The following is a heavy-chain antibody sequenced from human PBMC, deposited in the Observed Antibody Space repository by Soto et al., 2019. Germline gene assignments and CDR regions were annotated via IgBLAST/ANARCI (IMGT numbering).Heavy chain of an antibody. V-gene: IGHV3-21*01. CDR3: ARVITMVRGVSISYYYYMDV. J-gene: IGHJ6*03. CDR1: GFTFSSYS. D-gene: IGHD3-10*01. Sequence: EVQLVESGGGLVKPEGSLRLSCAASGFTFSSYSMNWVRQAPGKGLEWVSSISSSSSYIYYADSVKGRFTISRDNAKNSLYLQMNSLRAEDTAVYYCARVITMVRGVSISYYYYMDVWGKGTTVTVSS. CDR2: ISSSSSYI.